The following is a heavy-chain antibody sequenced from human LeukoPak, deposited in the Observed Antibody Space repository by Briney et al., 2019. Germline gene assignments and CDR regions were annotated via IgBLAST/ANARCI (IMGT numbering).Heavy chain of an antibody. Sequence: GGSLRLSCAASGFTFSHYSMNWVRQAPGKGLEWVSFISSSSSYIYYADSVKGRFTISRDNAKNSLYLQVNSLRAEDTAVYYCARLVSALRAGDAFDIWGQGTMVTVSS. CDR3: ARLVSALRAGDAFDI. D-gene: IGHD5/OR15-5a*01. CDR2: ISSSSSYI. J-gene: IGHJ3*02. CDR1: GFTFSHYS. V-gene: IGHV3-21*01.